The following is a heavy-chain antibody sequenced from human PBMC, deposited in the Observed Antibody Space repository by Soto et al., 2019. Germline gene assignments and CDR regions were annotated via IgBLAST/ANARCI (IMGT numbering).Heavy chain of an antibody. J-gene: IGHJ6*02. Sequence: SETLSLTCAVYGGSFSGYYWSWMRQPPGKGLEWIGEINHSGSTNYNPSLKSRVTISVDTSKNQFSLKLSSVTAADTAVYYCASTTVTYYYGMDVWGQGTTVTVSS. CDR1: GGSFSGYY. D-gene: IGHD4-17*01. CDR2: INHSGST. V-gene: IGHV4-34*01. CDR3: ASTTVTYYYGMDV.